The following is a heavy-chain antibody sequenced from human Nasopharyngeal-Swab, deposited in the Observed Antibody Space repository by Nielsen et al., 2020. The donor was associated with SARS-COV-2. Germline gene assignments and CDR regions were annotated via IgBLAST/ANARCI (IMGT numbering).Heavy chain of an antibody. J-gene: IGHJ6*02. V-gene: IGHV2-5*02. Sequence: SGPTLVNPTQTLTLTCSFSGFSLNRPGMGVAWTRQPPGKAPAWLGVIYWDDEKRYSPSLASRLSITKDTSKNQVVLAMTNMDSVDTGTYYCSRRRMGYAVDVWGHGTTVIVAS. CDR1: GFSLNRPGMG. CDR2: IYWDDEK. CDR3: SRRRMGYAVDV. D-gene: IGHD2-8*01.